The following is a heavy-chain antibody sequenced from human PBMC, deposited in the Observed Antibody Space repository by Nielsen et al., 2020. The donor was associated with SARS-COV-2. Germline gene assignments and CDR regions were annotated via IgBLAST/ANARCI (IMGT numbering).Heavy chain of an antibody. D-gene: IGHD3/OR15-3a*01. CDR3: ARLLDSCVSPTFDY. J-gene: IGHJ4*02. Sequence: ASVKVSCKPSGYNFMSYPMHWVRQAPGQRLEWLGWINVGTAKTEYSQKFQGRVTITRDTPATTVYMQLSSLRSEDTALYYWARLLDSCVSPTFDYWGQGTLVTVSS. CDR1: GYNFMSYP. CDR2: INVGTAKT. V-gene: IGHV1-3*01.